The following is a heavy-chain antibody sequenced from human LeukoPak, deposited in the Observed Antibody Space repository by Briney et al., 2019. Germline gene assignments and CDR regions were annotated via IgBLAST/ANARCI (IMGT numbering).Heavy chain of an antibody. D-gene: IGHD3-22*01. CDR2: ISGSGGST. CDR3: AKDRYSRGYFD. J-gene: IGHJ1*01. CDR1: GFTFTDYA. V-gene: IGHV3-23*01. Sequence: GGSLRLSYAASGFTFTDYAMNWVRQAPGKGLEWLSAISGSGGSTYYADSIQGRFTISRDNSKNTLYLQMNSLRAEDTAIYYCAKDRYSRGYFDWGQGTLVTVSS.